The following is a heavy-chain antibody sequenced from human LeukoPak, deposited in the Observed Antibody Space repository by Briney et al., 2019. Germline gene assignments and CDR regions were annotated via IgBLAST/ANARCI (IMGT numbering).Heavy chain of an antibody. J-gene: IGHJ5*02. D-gene: IGHD3-16*01. V-gene: IGHV1-2*02. Sequence: ASVTVSCKASGYTFTGYYMHWVRQAPGQGLEWMGWINPNSGGTNYEQKFQGRVTMTRDTSISTAYMELSRLRSDDTAVYYCARGAFGGYDWFDPWGQGTLVTVSS. CDR3: ARGAFGGYDWFDP. CDR1: GYTFTGYY. CDR2: INPNSGGT.